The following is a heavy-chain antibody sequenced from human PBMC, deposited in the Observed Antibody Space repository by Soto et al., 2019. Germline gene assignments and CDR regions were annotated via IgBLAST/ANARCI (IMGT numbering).Heavy chain of an antibody. V-gene: IGHV3-53*01. CDR2: IFSGGST. J-gene: IGHJ4*02. D-gene: IGHD6-13*01. CDR3: ARDGYSSSSGY. CDR1: GFTVSSFS. Sequence: GGSLRLSCAASGFTVSSFSMSWVRQAPGKGLEWVSMIFSGGSTYYADSVKGRFTISRDKSKNTLHLQLNSLRIEDTAVYYCARDGYSSSSGYWGQGTLVTVSS.